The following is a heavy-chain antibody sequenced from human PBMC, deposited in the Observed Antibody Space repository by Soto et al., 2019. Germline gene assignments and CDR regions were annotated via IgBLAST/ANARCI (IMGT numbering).Heavy chain of an antibody. V-gene: IGHV3-23*01. J-gene: IGHJ4*02. CDR1: GFTFSTYA. CDR3: AKETGPKDQREGLWALITRGGTYFDY. D-gene: IGHD3-3*01. CDR2: ISGSGGST. Sequence: GGSLRLSCAASGFTFSTYAMNWVRQAPGKGLEWVSGISGSGGSTYYADSVKGRFTISRDNSKNTMYLQMNSLRAEDTAIYYCAKETGPKDQREGLWALITRGGTYFDYWGQGTLVTVSS.